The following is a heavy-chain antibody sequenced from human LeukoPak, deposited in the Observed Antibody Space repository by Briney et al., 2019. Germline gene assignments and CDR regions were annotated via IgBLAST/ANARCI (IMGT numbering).Heavy chain of an antibody. V-gene: IGHV3-48*03. J-gene: IGHJ4*02. CDR2: ISSSGSTI. D-gene: IGHD6-19*01. CDR1: GFTFSSYE. CDR3: ARYSSGWRYFDY. Sequence: GGSLRLSCAVSGFTFSSYETNWVRQAPGKGLEWVSYISSSGSTIYSADSVKGRFTISRDNAKNSLYLQMNSLRAEDTAVYYCARYSSGWRYFDYWGQGTLVTVSS.